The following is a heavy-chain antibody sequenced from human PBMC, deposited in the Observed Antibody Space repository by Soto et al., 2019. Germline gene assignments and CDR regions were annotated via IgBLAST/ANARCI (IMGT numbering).Heavy chain of an antibody. CDR2: ISAYNGNT. J-gene: IGHJ4*02. CDR3: ARGDGDYNDGNGYLGRH. V-gene: IGHV1-18*01. CDR1: GYTFTSYG. Sequence: ASVKVSCKASGYTFTSYGISWVRQAPGQGLEWMGWISAYNGNTNYAQKLQGRVTMTTDTSTSTAYMELRSLRAEDTAVYYCARGDGDYNDGNGYLGRHWGQGTLVTVSS. D-gene: IGHD5-18*01.